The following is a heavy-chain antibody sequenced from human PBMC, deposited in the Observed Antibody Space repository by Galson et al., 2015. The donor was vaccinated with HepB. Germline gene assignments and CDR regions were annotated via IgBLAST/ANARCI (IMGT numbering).Heavy chain of an antibody. J-gene: IGHJ5*02. CDR3: AKDTDTRETWIQLWFPGPFDP. Sequence: SLRLSCAASGFTLSCYGMHWVRQAPGKGLEWVAVISYDGSNKYYADSVKGRFTISRDNSKNTLYLQMNSLRAEDTAVYYCAKDTDTRETWIQLWFPGPFDPWGQGTLVTVSS. CDR1: GFTLSCYG. D-gene: IGHD5-18*01. CDR2: ISYDGSNK. V-gene: IGHV3-30*18.